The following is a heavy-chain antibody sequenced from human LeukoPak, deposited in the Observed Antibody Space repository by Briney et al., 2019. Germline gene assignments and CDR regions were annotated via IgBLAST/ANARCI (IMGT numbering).Heavy chain of an antibody. CDR3: ARDLNYSSRRLLGY. J-gene: IGHJ4*02. CDR1: GGTLSSYA. CDR2: IIPIFGTA. V-gene: IGHV1-69*06. Sequence: ASVKVSCKASGGTLSSYAISWVRQAPGQGLEWMGGIIPIFGTANYAQKFQGRVTITADKSTSTAYMELSSLRSEDTAVYYCARDLNYSSRRLLGYWGQGTLVTVSS. D-gene: IGHD6-13*01.